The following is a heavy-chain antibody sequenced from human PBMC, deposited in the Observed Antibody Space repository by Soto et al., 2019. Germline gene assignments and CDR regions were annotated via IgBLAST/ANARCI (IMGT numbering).Heavy chain of an antibody. CDR3: ARDIAAAGTLDY. J-gene: IGHJ4*02. V-gene: IGHV3-33*01. Sequence: QVQLVESGGGVVQPGRSLRLSCAASGFTFSSYGMHWVRQAPGKGLEWVAVIWYDGSNKYYADSVKGRFTISRDNSKNPLYLQMNSLRAEDTAVYYCARDIAAAGTLDYWGQGTLVTVSS. D-gene: IGHD6-13*01. CDR1: GFTFSSYG. CDR2: IWYDGSNK.